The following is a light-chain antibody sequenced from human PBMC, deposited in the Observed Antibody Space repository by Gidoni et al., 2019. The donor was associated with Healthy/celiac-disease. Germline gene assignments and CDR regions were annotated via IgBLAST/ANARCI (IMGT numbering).Light chain of an antibody. CDR3: QSADSSGTYPEV. Sequence: SYELTQPPSVSVSPGQTARITCSGDALPKQYAYWYPQKPGQAPVLVIYKDSERPSGIPERFSGSSSGTTVTLTISGVQAEDEADYYCQSADSSGTYPEVFGGGTKLTVL. CDR1: ALPKQY. V-gene: IGLV3-25*03. J-gene: IGLJ3*02. CDR2: KDS.